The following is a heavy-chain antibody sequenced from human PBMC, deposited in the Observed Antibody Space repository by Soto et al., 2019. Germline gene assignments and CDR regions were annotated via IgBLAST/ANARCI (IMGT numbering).Heavy chain of an antibody. Sequence: PGGPLRLSCAGSGFTFSSYGMHWVRQAPGKGLEWVAVISYDGSDKYYGDSVKGRFTISRDDSKNTLYLQMNSLRVEDTAIYYCAKTAGYDYVWGSSGLDPWG. CDR2: ISYDGSDK. D-gene: IGHD3-16*01. CDR1: GFTFSSYG. V-gene: IGHV3-30*18. CDR3: AKTAGYDYVWGSSGLDP. J-gene: IGHJ5*02.